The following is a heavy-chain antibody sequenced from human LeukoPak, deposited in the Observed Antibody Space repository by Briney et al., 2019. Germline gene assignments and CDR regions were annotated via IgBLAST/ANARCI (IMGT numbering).Heavy chain of an antibody. D-gene: IGHD3-10*01. CDR3: VRIPTWYYYYGMDV. J-gene: IGHJ6*02. CDR1: GGSISSSSYY. CDR2: INHSGST. V-gene: IGHV4-39*07. Sequence: SETLSLTCTVSGGSISSSSYYWGWIRQPPGKGLEWIGEINHSGSTNYNPSLKSRVTISVDTSKNQFSLKLSSVTAADTAVYYCVRIPTWYYYYGMDVWGQGTTVTVSS.